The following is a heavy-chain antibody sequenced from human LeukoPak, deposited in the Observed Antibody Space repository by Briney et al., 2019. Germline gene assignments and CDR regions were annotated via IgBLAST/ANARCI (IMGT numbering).Heavy chain of an antibody. Sequence: GGCLKLSCAASGFTFSGSAMHWVRQASGKGLEWVGRIRSKANSYATTYAASVKGRFTISRDDSKNTAHLQMNSLKTEDTAVYYCTRRTVAGNYYYMDVWGKGTTVTVSS. CDR1: GFTFSGSA. CDR2: IRSKANSYAT. V-gene: IGHV3-73*01. J-gene: IGHJ6*03. D-gene: IGHD6-19*01. CDR3: TRRTVAGNYYYMDV.